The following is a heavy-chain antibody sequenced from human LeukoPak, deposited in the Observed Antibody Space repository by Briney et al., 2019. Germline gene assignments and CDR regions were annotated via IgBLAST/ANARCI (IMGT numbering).Heavy chain of an antibody. V-gene: IGHV4-39*01. J-gene: IGHJ3*02. CDR2: IYYSGST. CDR1: GGSISSTSYY. Sequence: SETLSLTCTVSGGSISSTSYYWGWIRQPPGKGLEWIGSIYYSGSTYYNPSLKSRVTISVDTSKNQFSLKLSSVTAADTAVYYCARNSPLNIVGAPVDAFDIWGQGTMVTVSS. CDR3: ARNSPLNIVGAPVDAFDI. D-gene: IGHD1-26*01.